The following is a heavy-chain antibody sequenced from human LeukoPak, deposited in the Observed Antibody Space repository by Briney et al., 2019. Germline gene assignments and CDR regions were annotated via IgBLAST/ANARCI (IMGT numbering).Heavy chain of an antibody. CDR3: ARDGHYYDSSGYYASNWFDP. D-gene: IGHD3-22*01. CDR2: IYYSGST. Sequence: SETLSLTCAVHGGSFSGYYWSWIRQPPGKGLEWIGYIYYSGSTYYNPSLKSRVTISVDTSKNQFSLKLSSVTAADTAVYYCARDGHYYDSSGYYASNWFDPWGQGTLVTVSS. V-gene: IGHV4-34*09. CDR1: GGSFSGYY. J-gene: IGHJ5*02.